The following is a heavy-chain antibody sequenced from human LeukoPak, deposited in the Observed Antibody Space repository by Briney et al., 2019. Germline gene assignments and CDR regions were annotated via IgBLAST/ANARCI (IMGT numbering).Heavy chain of an antibody. J-gene: IGHJ6*02. V-gene: IGHV3-30-3*01. D-gene: IGHD3-3*01. CDR3: ATDPNVLRFLEWPPYYYYGMDV. CDR2: ISYDGSNK. CDR1: GFTFSSYA. Sequence: PGGSLRLSCAASGFTFSSYAMHWVRQAPGKGLEWVAVISYDGSNKYYADSVKGRFTISRDNSKNTLYLQMNSLRAEDTAVYYCATDPNVLRFLEWPPYYYYGMDVWGQGTTVTVSS.